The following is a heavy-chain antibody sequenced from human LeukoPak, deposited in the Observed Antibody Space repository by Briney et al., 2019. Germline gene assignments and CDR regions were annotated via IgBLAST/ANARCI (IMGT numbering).Heavy chain of an antibody. Sequence: PSETLSLTCAVYGGSFSGYYWSWIRQPPGKGLEWIGSIYYSGSTYYNPSLKSRVTISVDTSKNQFSLKLSSVTAADTAVYYCARNFYDSSGYYLTPWFDPWGQGTLVTVSS. CDR1: GGSFSGYY. CDR3: ARNFYDSSGYYLTPWFDP. J-gene: IGHJ5*02. CDR2: IYYSGST. V-gene: IGHV4-34*01. D-gene: IGHD3-22*01.